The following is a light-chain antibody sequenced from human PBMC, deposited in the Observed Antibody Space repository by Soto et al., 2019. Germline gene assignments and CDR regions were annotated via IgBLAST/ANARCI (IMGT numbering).Light chain of an antibody. Sequence: QSALTQPASVSGSPGQSITISCTGTSSDVGGYNYVSWFQQHPGKAPKLMIYEVSNRPSGVSRRFSGYKSGITASLTISGLQAEDEADYYCSSYTTSSTLVVFGGGTKLTVL. CDR1: SSDVGGYNY. CDR3: SSYTTSSTLVV. J-gene: IGLJ2*01. CDR2: EVS. V-gene: IGLV2-14*01.